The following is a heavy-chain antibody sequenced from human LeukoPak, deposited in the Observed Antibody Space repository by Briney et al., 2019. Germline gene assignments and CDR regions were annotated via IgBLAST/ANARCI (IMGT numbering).Heavy chain of an antibody. CDR1: GGSISSSSYY. D-gene: IGHD6-13*01. CDR3: ARGSQYSSSFMIDP. J-gene: IGHJ5*02. CDR2: ICYSGST. Sequence: SETLSLTCTVSGGSISSSSYYWGWIRQPPGKGLEWIGSICYSGSTYYNPSLKSRVTISVDTSKNQFSLKLSSVTAADTAVYYCARGSQYSSSFMIDPWGQGTLVTVSS. V-gene: IGHV4-39*01.